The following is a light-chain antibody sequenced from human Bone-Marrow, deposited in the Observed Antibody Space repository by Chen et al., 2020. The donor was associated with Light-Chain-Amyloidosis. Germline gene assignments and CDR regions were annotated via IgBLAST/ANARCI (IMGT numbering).Light chain of an antibody. J-gene: IGKJ3*01. CDR1: QGISSW. CDR2: VAS. CDR3: QQANSLPWT. V-gene: IGKV1-12*02. Sequence: DIQMTQSPSSLSASVVVRVTITCRASQGISSWLALYQQKPGKAPKLLIYVASRLQSVVPSRFSGSESGTDFTLTISTLQPEDFACYYCQQANSLPWTYGPGNKVDIK.